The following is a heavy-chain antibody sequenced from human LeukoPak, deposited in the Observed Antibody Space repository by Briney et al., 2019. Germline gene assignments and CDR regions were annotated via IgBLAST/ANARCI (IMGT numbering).Heavy chain of an antibody. J-gene: IGHJ4*02. CDR3: AKCIMITFGGVIADY. V-gene: IGHV3-48*01. D-gene: IGHD3-16*02. CDR1: GFSFSRYS. CDR2: ISSDGTTI. Sequence: GGSLRLSCTASGFSFSRYSMNWVRQAPGKGLEWISYISSDGTTIYYADSVKGRFTISRDNARNSLYLQMNSLRAEDTAVYYCAKCIMITFGGVIADYWGQGTLVTVSS.